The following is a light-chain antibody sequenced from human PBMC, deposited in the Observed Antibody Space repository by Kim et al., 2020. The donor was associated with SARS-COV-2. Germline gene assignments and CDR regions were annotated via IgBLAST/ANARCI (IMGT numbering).Light chain of an antibody. J-gene: IGLJ1*01. V-gene: IGLV1-44*01. CDR1: ISNIGSNT. CDR3: AAWDDSVNGYV. Sequence: GQRVPSSCSGPISNIGSNTVKWYQQLPGAAPKLLIHTNNQRASGFPYRFSGSKSDSSASLAISGLQSEDEADYFCAAWDDSVNGYVFGTGTKVTVL. CDR2: TNN.